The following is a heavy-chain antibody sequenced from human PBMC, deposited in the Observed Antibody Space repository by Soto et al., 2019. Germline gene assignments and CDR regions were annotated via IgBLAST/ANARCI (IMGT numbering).Heavy chain of an antibody. V-gene: IGHV4-59*11. Sequence: SETLSLTCTVSGASIRSHYWSWIRQPPGKGLEWIGYIYYSGSTNYNPSLKSRVTMSVDTSKNQFSLKLGSLTAVDTAMYYCGRDLGPPGWFAPWGQGTLVTVPS. J-gene: IGHJ5*02. CDR3: GRDLGPPGWFAP. CDR1: GASIRSHY. CDR2: IYYSGST. D-gene: IGHD3-10*01.